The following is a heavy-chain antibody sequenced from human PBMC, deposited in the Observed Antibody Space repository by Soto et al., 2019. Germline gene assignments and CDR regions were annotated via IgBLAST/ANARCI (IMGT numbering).Heavy chain of an antibody. J-gene: IGHJ4*02. Sequence: PGGSLRLSCAASGFTFSSYWMHWVRQAPGKGLVWVSRINSDGSSTNYANSVKGRFTISRDNAKNTLYLQMNSLRAEDTAVYYCVRDAAWSGYFDYWGQGTLVTVSS. D-gene: IGHD3-10*01. V-gene: IGHV3-74*01. CDR1: GFTFSSYW. CDR2: INSDGSST. CDR3: VRDAAWSGYFDY.